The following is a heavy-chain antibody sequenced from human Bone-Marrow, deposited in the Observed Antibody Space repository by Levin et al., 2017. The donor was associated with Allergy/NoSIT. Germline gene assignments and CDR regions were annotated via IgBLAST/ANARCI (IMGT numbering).Heavy chain of an antibody. V-gene: IGHV4-59*01. CDR2: IYYSGST. D-gene: IGHD3-10*01. Sequence: PSETLSLTCTVSGGSISSYYWSWIRQPPGKGLEWIGYIYYSGSTNYNPSLKSRVTISVDTSKNQFSLKLSSVTAADTAVYYCARSRWFGELFTGKYYYYYMDVWGKGTTVTVSS. J-gene: IGHJ6*03. CDR3: ARSRWFGELFTGKYYYYYMDV. CDR1: GGSISSYY.